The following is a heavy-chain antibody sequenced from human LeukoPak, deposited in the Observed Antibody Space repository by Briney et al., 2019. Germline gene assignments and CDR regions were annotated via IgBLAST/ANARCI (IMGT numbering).Heavy chain of an antibody. CDR3: ARVGSGGAWFDF. Sequence: SETLSLTCTVSSVSLTNYYWIWLRQPPGKELKGRGYIYFSRTTNDNPSLKNRVTISVDTSKNQFSLKMTSVTAADTAVYFCARVGSGGAWFDFWGQGTLVTVSS. CDR1: SVSLTNYY. V-gene: IGHV4-59*01. D-gene: IGHD6-19*01. J-gene: IGHJ4*02. CDR2: IYFSRTT.